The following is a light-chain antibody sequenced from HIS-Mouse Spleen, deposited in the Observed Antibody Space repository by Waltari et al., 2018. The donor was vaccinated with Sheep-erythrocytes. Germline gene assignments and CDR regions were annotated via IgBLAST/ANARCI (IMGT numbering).Light chain of an antibody. CDR3: CSYAGSYNHV. CDR2: DVS. J-gene: IGLJ1*01. Sequence: QSALTPPRSVSGSPGQSVTLSCTGTSSDVGGYNYASSYQQHPGKAPKLMIYDVSKRPSGVPDRFSGSKSGNTSSLTISGLQAEDEADYYCCSYAGSYNHVFATGTKVTVL. V-gene: IGLV2-11*01. CDR1: SSDVGGYNY.